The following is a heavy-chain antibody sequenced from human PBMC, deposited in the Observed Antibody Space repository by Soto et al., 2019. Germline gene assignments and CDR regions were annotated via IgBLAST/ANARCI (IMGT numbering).Heavy chain of an antibody. CDR1: GGTFSSYT. D-gene: IGHD4-17*01. CDR2: IIPILGIA. CDR3: ATDSPYRDYGGGDY. Sequence: QVQLVQSGAEVKKPGSSVKVSCKASGGTFSSYTISWVRQAPGQGLEWMGRIIPILGIANYAQKFQGRVTISADKSTSTAYMELSSLRSGGTAVYYWATDSPYRDYGGGDYWGQGTLVTVSS. J-gene: IGHJ4*02. V-gene: IGHV1-69*02.